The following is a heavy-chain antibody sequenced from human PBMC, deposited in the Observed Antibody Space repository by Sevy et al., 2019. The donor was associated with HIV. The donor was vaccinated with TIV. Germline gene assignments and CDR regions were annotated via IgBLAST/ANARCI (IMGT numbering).Heavy chain of an antibody. CDR3: ARKNQMAAAAPDR. CDR2: ISGSGGST. CDR1: GFTFSSYA. V-gene: IGHV3-23*01. Sequence: GGSLRLSCAASGFTFSSYAMSWVRQAPGKGLEWVSDISGSGGSTYYADSVKGRFSISRDNSKDTLYLQMKSLRAEDTAVYYCARKNQMAAAAPDRWGQGTLVTVSS. D-gene: IGHD6-13*01. J-gene: IGHJ1*01.